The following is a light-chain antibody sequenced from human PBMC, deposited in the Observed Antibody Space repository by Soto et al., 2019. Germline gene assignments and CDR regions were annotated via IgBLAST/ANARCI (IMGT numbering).Light chain of an antibody. V-gene: IGLV1-40*01. CDR1: SSNIGAGYD. CDR2: GNN. Sequence: QPVLTQPPSVSGAPGQGVTISCTGSSSNIGAGYDVHWYQQLPGTAPKLLIYGNNNRPSGVPDRFSGSKSGTSASLAITGLLPEDEADYYCQSHDTSLSGSRVFGTGTKVTVL. CDR3: QSHDTSLSGSRV. J-gene: IGLJ1*01.